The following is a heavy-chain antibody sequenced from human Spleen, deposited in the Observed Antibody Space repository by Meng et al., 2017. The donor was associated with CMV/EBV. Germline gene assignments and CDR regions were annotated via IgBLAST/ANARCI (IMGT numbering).Heavy chain of an antibody. CDR2: ISSSGSSV. J-gene: IGHJ6*02. V-gene: IGHV3-48*03. CDR1: RFTFSSYE. Sequence: GESLKISCAASRFTFSSYEMNWVRQAPGKGLECVSCISSSGSSVYYADSVKGRFTIFRDNAKKSLYLQMNSLRAEETAVYYCARDRNGLDVWGHGTTVTVSS. CDR3: ARDRNGLDV.